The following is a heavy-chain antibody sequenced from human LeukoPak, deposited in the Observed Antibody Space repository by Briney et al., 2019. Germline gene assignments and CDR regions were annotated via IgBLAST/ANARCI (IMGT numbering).Heavy chain of an antibody. D-gene: IGHD2/OR15-2a*01. CDR1: GFTFSNYW. V-gene: IGHV3-7*01. CDR2: IKQDGSEK. Sequence: GGSLRLSCTASGFTFSNYWMDWVRQAPGKGLEWVARIKQDGSEKHYVDSVKGRFTISRDNAKNSLFLQMNTLRAEDTAVYYCGKQTGYCNTGDYLGQGTLVTVSS. J-gene: IGHJ4*02. CDR3: GKQTGYCNTGDY.